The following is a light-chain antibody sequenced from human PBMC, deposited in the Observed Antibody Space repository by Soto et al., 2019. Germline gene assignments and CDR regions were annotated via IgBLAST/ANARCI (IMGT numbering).Light chain of an antibody. CDR1: QSVSNN. V-gene: IGKV3-15*01. CDR2: GAS. J-gene: IGKJ1*01. CDR3: QQYNNWWT. Sequence: EIVMTQSPATLSVSPGERATLSCRASQSVSNNLAWYQKKPGQAPRLLIYGASTRATGIPARFSGSGSGTELTLTISSLQSEDFEVYYCQQYNNWWTFGQATKVEIK.